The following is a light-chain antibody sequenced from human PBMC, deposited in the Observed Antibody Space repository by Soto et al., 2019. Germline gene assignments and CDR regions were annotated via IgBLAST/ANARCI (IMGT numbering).Light chain of an antibody. Sequence: QSVLTQPPSVSAAPGQTVTISCSGSRSNIGNNFVSWFQHLPGTAPKILIYDNNKRPSGIPDRFSGSKSDTSATLGITGLQTGDEAAYYCATWDDSLSVGVFGGGTKVTVL. CDR3: ATWDDSLSVGV. J-gene: IGLJ2*01. CDR1: RSNIGNNF. V-gene: IGLV1-51*01. CDR2: DNN.